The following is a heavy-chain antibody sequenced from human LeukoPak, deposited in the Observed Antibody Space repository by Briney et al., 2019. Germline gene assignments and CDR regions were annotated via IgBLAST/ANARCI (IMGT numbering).Heavy chain of an antibody. CDR1: GFTFSSYA. D-gene: IGHD5-18*01. Sequence: GGSLRLSCAASGFTFSSYAMSWVRQAPGKGLEWVSAISGSGGSTYYADSVKGRFTISRDNSKNTLYLQMNSLRAEDTAVYYCAKGVSRGYSYGIDYWGQGTLVTVSS. V-gene: IGHV3-23*01. CDR3: AKGVSRGYSYGIDY. CDR2: ISGSGGST. J-gene: IGHJ4*02.